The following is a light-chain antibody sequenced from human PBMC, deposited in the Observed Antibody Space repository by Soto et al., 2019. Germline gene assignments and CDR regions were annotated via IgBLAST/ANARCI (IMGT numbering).Light chain of an antibody. J-gene: IGKJ1*01. Sequence: DIQMTQSPSSLSASVGERVTITCRASQSIVTYLNWYLQKPGKAPKLLIYAASNLQSGFPSRFSSSRSRTDFTLTISSLQPEDFSTYYCQQSYSTPPWTFGQGTKV. CDR3: QQSYSTPPWT. CDR2: AAS. CDR1: QSIVTY. V-gene: IGKV1-39*01.